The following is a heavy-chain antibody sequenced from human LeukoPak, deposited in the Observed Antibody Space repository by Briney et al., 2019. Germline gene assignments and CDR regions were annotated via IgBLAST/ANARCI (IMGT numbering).Heavy chain of an antibody. Sequence: GGSLRLSCAASGFTFSSYAISWVRQAPGKGLEWVSAISGSGGSTYYADSVKGRFTISRDNSKNTLYLQMNSLRAEDTAVYYCAILGLESGYVPYWGQGTLVTVSS. V-gene: IGHV3-23*01. CDR3: AILGLESGYVPY. CDR2: ISGSGGST. J-gene: IGHJ4*02. D-gene: IGHD5-12*01. CDR1: GFTFSSYA.